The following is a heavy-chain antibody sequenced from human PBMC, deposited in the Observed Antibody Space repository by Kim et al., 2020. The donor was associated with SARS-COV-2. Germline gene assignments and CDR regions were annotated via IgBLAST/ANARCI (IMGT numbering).Heavy chain of an antibody. CDR2: IYYSGST. CDR1: GGSISSYY. Sequence: ETLSLTCTVSGGSISSYYWSWIRQPPGKGLEWIGYIYYSGSTNYNPSLKSRVTISVDTSKNQFSLKLSSVTAADTAVYYCASSYYDSSGYYFFDYWGQGTLVTVSS. D-gene: IGHD3-22*01. V-gene: IGHV4-59*01. J-gene: IGHJ4*02. CDR3: ASSYYDSSGYYFFDY.